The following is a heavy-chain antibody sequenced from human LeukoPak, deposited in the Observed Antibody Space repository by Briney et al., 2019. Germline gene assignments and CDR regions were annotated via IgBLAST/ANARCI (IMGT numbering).Heavy chain of an antibody. CDR1: GGSFSGYY. CDR2: INHCGST. CDR3: ARSLRNARKISSRWFDP. D-gene: IGHD3-16*01. V-gene: IGHV4-34*01. J-gene: IGHJ5*02. Sequence: PSETLSLTCAVYGGSFSGYYWSWIRQPPGKGLEWIGEINHCGSTNYSPSLKSRVTISVETSKNQFSLKLSSVTAADTAVYYCARSLRNARKISSRWFDPWGQGTLVTVSS.